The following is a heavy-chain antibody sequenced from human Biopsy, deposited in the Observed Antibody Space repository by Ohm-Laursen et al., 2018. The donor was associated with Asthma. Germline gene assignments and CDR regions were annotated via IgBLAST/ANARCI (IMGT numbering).Heavy chain of an antibody. D-gene: IGHD6-19*01. CDR3: VRAVRNEQWLAPFDY. V-gene: IGHV4-59*01. CDR1: GGTSSRFY. Sequence: SETLSLTCSVYGGTSSRFYWSGIRRNTEEGVERVGYVYWTGSTNYNPSLKSRITMSVDTSKNRMFLELTSVTAADTAIYYCVRAVRNEQWLAPFDYWGQGKPVTVSS. J-gene: IGHJ4*02. CDR2: VYWTGST.